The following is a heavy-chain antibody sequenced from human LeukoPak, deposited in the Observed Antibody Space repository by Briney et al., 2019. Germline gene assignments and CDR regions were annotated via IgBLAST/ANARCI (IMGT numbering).Heavy chain of an antibody. CDR3: ARSEYSFDY. Sequence: GGSLRLSCAASGFTFSRFWMHWVRQAPGKGLVWVSRVNIDGSSTSYADSVRGRFTISRDNAKNTLHLQMNSLRAEDTAVYYCARSEYSFDYWGQGTLVTVSS. CDR1: GFTFSRFW. V-gene: IGHV3-74*01. J-gene: IGHJ4*02. CDR2: VNIDGSST.